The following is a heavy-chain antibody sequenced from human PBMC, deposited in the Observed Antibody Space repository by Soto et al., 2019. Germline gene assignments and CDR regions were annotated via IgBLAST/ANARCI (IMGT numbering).Heavy chain of an antibody. CDR1: GYTFTSYG. V-gene: IGHV1-18*01. J-gene: IGHJ2*01. Sequence: QVPLVQSGAEVKKPGASVKVSCKASGYTFTSYGISWVRQAPGQGLEWMGWISAYNGNTNYAQKHQGRVTMTTYTSTSTAYMELRSLRSDDTAVYYCARDKVIAVADDWYFDLWGRGTLVTVSS. CDR2: ISAYNGNT. CDR3: ARDKVIAVADDWYFDL. D-gene: IGHD6-19*01.